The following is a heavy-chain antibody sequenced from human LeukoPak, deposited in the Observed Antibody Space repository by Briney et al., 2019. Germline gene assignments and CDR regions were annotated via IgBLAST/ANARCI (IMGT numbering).Heavy chain of an antibody. CDR2: ISYDGSNK. V-gene: IGHV3-30*18. Sequence: GGSLRLSCAASGFTFSSYGMHWVRQAPGKGLEWVAVISYDGSNKYYADSVKGRFTISRDNSKNTLYLQMNSLRAEDTAVYYCAKAHRSGYCGGGSCSGVLYWGQGTLVTVSS. D-gene: IGHD2-15*01. CDR1: GFTFSSYG. J-gene: IGHJ4*02. CDR3: AKAHRSGYCGGGSCSGVLY.